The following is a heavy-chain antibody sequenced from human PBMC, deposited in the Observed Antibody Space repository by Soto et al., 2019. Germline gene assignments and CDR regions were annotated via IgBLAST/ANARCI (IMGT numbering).Heavy chain of an antibody. CDR1: GFTFSSYG. V-gene: IGHV3-30*18. CDR3: AKDLVRESSGYYYDYFDY. Sequence: GGSLRLSCAASGFTFSSYGMQWVRQAPVKGLEWVAVISYDGSNKYYADSVKGRFTISRDNSKNTLYRQMNSLRAEDTAVYYCAKDLVRESSGYYYDYFDYWGQGTLVTVSS. J-gene: IGHJ4*02. D-gene: IGHD3-22*01. CDR2: ISYDGSNK.